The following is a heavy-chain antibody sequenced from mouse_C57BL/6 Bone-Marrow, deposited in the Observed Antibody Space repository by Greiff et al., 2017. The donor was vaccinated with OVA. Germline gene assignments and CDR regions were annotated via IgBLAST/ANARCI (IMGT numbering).Heavy chain of an antibody. Sequence: VQLQQSGAELVRPGASVTLSCKASGYTFTDYEMHWVKQTPVHGLEWIGAIDPETGGTAYNQKFKGKAILTADKSSSTAYMELRSLTSEDSAVYHCTRDYPYWYFDVWGTGTTVTVSS. CDR2: IDPETGGT. V-gene: IGHV1-15*01. CDR3: TRDYPYWYFDV. J-gene: IGHJ1*03. CDR1: GYTFTDYE. D-gene: IGHD2-4*01.